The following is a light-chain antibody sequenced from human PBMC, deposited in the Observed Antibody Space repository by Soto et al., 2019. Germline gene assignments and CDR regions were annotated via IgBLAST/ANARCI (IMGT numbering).Light chain of an antibody. CDR2: KAS. CDR1: QGIRND. Sequence: DIQMTQSPSTPSSSVGDRVTITCRASQGIRNDLGWYQQKPGKAPKLLIYKASTLKSGVPSRFSGSGSGTEFTLTISSLQPDDFATYYCQQHNSYSPAFGQGTKVDIK. J-gene: IGKJ1*01. CDR3: QQHNSYSPA. V-gene: IGKV1-5*03.